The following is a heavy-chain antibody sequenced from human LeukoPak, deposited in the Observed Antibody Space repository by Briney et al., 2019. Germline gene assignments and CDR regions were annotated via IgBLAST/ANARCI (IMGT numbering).Heavy chain of an antibody. CDR1: GFTVSSNY. Sequence: LTGGSLRLSCAASGFTVSSNYMSWVRQAPGKGLEWVSVIYSGGSTYYADSVKGRFTISRDSSKNTLYLQMNSLRAEDTAVYYCARGRSGGDYSDYWGQGTLVTVSS. CDR2: IYSGGST. J-gene: IGHJ4*02. CDR3: ARGRSGGDYSDY. V-gene: IGHV3-66*02.